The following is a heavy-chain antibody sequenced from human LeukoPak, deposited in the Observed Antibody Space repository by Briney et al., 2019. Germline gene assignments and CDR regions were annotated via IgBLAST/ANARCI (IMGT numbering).Heavy chain of an antibody. D-gene: IGHD3-3*01. Sequence: GGSLRLSCAASGFTFSSYGMHWVRQASGKGLEWVAVIWYDGSNKYYADSVKGRFTISRDNSKNTLYLQMNSLRAEDTAVYYCARDEASTVYYDFWSGYPFDYWGQGTLVTVSS. J-gene: IGHJ4*02. CDR3: ARDEASTVYYDFWSGYPFDY. V-gene: IGHV3-33*01. CDR2: IWYDGSNK. CDR1: GFTFSSYG.